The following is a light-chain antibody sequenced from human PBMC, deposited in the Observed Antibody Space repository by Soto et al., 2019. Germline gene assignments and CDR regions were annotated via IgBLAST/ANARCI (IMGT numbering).Light chain of an antibody. CDR2: DAS. Sequence: DIQMTQSPSSLSASVGDRVTITCRASQSMSNYLHWYQQQPGKAPKLLIYDASALPRGVPSRFSGSGSGTKFTLTIASLQPDDFATYYCQQYETFSGTFGPGTKVEI. V-gene: IGKV1-5*01. CDR1: QSMSNY. CDR3: QQYETFSGT. J-gene: IGKJ1*01.